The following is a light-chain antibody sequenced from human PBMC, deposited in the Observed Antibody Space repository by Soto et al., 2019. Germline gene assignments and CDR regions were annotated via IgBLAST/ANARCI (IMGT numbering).Light chain of an antibody. CDR1: QSVTRY. V-gene: IGKV3-11*01. CDR3: QQYNNWPPWT. Sequence: EIVLTQSPATLSLSPGERATLSCRASQSVTRYLAWYQQRPGQTPRLLIYDASNRATGIPARFSSSGSGTDFTLSISSLEPEDFAVYYCQQYNNWPPWTFGQGTKVDIK. CDR2: DAS. J-gene: IGKJ1*01.